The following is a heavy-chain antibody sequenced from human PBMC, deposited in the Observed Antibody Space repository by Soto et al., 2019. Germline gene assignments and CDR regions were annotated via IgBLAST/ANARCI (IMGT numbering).Heavy chain of an antibody. D-gene: IGHD4-17*01. CDR3: AKVRLTDYRRYASHL. V-gene: IGHV3-23*01. J-gene: IGHJ3*01. Sequence: EVQLLESGGGLVQPGGSLRLACAASGFTFNNYAMNWVRQAPGRGLEWVSIISPNGDSTYYADSVKGRFTISRYNSQNTVFLQMNSLRAEDTAIYFCAKVRLTDYRRYASHLWGQGTLVTVSS. CDR2: ISPNGDST. CDR1: GFTFNNYA.